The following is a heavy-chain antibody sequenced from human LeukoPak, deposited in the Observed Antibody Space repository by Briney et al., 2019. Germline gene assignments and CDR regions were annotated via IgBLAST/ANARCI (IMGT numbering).Heavy chain of an antibody. Sequence: GGSLRLSCAASGFVFSTYSMNWVRQAPGKGLEWVSYISSSSSTVYYADSVKGRFTISRDNAENSLYLQMNSLGAEDTAVYYCARDDHYNYYYMDVWGKGATVTVSS. J-gene: IGHJ6*03. CDR2: ISSSSSTV. V-gene: IGHV3-48*01. CDR3: ARDDHYNYYYMDV. CDR1: GFVFSTYS.